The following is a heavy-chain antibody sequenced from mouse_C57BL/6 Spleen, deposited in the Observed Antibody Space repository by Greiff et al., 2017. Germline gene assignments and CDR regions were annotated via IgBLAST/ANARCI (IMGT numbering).Heavy chain of an antibody. CDR1: GYTFASYW. V-gene: IGHV1-53*01. CDR3: ARPDIYYVAAWFAY. Sequence: QVQLQQPGTELVKPGASVKLSCKASGYTFASYWMHWVKQRPGQGLEWIGNINPSNGGTNYNEKFKSKATLTVDKSSSTAYMQLSSLTSEDSAVYYCARPDIYYVAAWFAYWGQGTLVTVSA. CDR2: INPSNGGT. D-gene: IGHD2-1*01. J-gene: IGHJ3*01.